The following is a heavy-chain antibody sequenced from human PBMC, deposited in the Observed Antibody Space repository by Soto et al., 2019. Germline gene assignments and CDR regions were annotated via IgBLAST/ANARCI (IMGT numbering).Heavy chain of an antibody. D-gene: IGHD6-25*01. CDR2: IFNTGST. V-gene: IGHV4-39*01. J-gene: IGHJ5*02. Sequence: SETLSLTCSVSGGSISTSTYYWGWIRLPPGKGLEWIGTIFNTGSTYYNPSLRSRLTISVDTSKNQFSLKLSSVTAADTAVYYCARHRRSASQTEFDPWGQGTLVTVSS. CDR3: ARHRRSASQTEFDP. CDR1: GGSISTSTYY.